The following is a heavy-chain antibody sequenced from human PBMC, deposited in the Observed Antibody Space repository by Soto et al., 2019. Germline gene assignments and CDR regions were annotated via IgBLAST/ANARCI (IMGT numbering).Heavy chain of an antibody. Sequence: GGSLRLSCAASVITFSTYAMIWVRQAPGKGLEWVGRIKSKTDGGTTDYAAPVKGRFTISRDDSKNTLYLQMNSLKTEDTAVYYCTTRKGHYYDSSGYYGLGAFDIWGQGTMVTVSS. D-gene: IGHD3-22*01. J-gene: IGHJ3*02. CDR1: VITFSTYA. CDR3: TTRKGHYYDSSGYYGLGAFDI. V-gene: IGHV3-15*01. CDR2: IKSKTDGGTT.